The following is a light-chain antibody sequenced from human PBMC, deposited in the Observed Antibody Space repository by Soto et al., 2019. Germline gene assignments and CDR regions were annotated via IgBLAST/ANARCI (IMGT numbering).Light chain of an antibody. V-gene: IGLV2-11*01. J-gene: IGLJ2*01. CDR2: DVN. CDR1: NSDVGGYNY. Sequence: QSALTQPRSVSGSPGQSVTISCTGTNSDVGGYNYVSWYQQHPDKAPKLMIYDVNKRPSGVPDRFSGSKSGNTASLTISGLQAEDEADYYCCSYAGSYTLVFGGGTKLTVL. CDR3: CSYAGSYTLV.